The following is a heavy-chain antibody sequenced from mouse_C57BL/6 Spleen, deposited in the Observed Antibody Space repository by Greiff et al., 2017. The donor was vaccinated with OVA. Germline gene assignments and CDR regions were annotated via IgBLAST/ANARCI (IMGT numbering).Heavy chain of an antibody. CDR2: IDPSDSYT. D-gene: IGHD1-1*01. CDR1: GYTFTSYW. J-gene: IGHJ4*01. V-gene: IGHV1-69*01. CDR3: ARAYGSSYEDAMDY. Sequence: QVQLQQPGAELVMPGASVKLSCKASGYTFTSYWMHWVKQRPGQGLEWIGEIDPSDSYTNYNQKFKGKSTLTVDKSSSTAYMQLSSLTSEDSAVYYCARAYGSSYEDAMDYWGQGTSVTVSS.